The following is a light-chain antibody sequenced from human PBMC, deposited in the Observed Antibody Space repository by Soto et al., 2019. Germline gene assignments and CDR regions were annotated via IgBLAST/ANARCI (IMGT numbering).Light chain of an antibody. CDR1: QSIRTY. CDR2: TAF. CDR3: QQTYSTLDS. Sequence: DIQVTQSPSSLSASVGDRVTITYRASQSIRTYLNWYQQRPGKPPKLLIHTAFTLQTGVPSRFSGGGSGTDFTLTINSLQPEDFATYYCQQTYSTLDSFGQGTKLEIK. J-gene: IGKJ2*03. V-gene: IGKV1-39*01.